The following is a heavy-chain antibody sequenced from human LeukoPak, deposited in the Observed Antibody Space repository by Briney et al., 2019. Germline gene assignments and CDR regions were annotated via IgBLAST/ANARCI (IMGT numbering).Heavy chain of an antibody. CDR2: INHSGST. Sequence: SETLSLTCAVYGGSSSGYYWSWIRQPPGKGLEWIGEINHSGSTNYNPSLKSRVTISVDTSKNQFSLKLSSVTAADTAVYYCARGADIVVVVAASSTGMDVWGQGTTVTVSS. J-gene: IGHJ6*02. CDR1: GGSSSGYY. D-gene: IGHD2-15*01. V-gene: IGHV4-34*01. CDR3: ARGADIVVVVAASSTGMDV.